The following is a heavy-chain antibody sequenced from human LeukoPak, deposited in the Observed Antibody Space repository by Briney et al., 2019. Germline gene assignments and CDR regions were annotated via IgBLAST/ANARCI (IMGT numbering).Heavy chain of an antibody. CDR3: ARVVGSSGWYLGYYYYGMDV. Sequence: GASVKVSCKSSGYTFTSCGISWVRQAPGQGLEWMGWISAYNGNTNYAQKLQGRVTMTTDTSTSTAYMELRSLRSDDTAVYYCARVVGSSGWYLGYYYYGMDVWGQGTTVTVSS. D-gene: IGHD6-19*01. V-gene: IGHV1-18*01. J-gene: IGHJ6*02. CDR2: ISAYNGNT. CDR1: GYTFTSCG.